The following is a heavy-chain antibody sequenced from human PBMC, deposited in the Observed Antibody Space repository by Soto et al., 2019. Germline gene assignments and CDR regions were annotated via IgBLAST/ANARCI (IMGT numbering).Heavy chain of an antibody. D-gene: IGHD6-13*01. V-gene: IGHV4-59*01. CDR3: AGASSSSWAEFDC. CDR1: GGSISSSY. J-gene: IGHJ4*02. Sequence: QVQLQESGPGLVKPSETLSLTCTVSGGSISSSYWSWIRQPPGKGLEWIGYVYNSGGTNYNPSLKSRVTISVDTSKNQCSLKLSSVTAADTAMYFCAGASSSSWAEFDCWGQGTLVTVSS. CDR2: VYNSGGT.